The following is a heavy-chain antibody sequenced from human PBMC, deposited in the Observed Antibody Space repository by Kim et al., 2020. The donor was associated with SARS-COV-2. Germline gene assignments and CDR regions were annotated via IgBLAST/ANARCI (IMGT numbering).Heavy chain of an antibody. CDR3: ARDSPMVRGVIHYYGMDV. CDR2: INSDGSST. Sequence: GGSLRLSCAASGFTFSSYWMHWVRQAPGKGLVWVSRINSDGSSTSYADSVKGRFTISRDNAKNTLYLQMNSLRAEDTAVYYCARDSPMVRGVIHYYGMDVWGQGTTGTVSS. J-gene: IGHJ6*02. CDR1: GFTFSSYW. V-gene: IGHV3-74*01. D-gene: IGHD3-10*01.